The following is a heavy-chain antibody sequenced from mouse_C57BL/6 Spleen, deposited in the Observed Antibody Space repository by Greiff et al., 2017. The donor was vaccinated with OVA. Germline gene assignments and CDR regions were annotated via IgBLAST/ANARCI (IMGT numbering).Heavy chain of an antibody. CDR1: GYSITSGYY. CDR2: ISYDGSN. Sequence: ESGPGLVKPSQSLSLTCSVTGYSITSGYYWNWIRQFPGNKLEWMGYISYDGSNNYNPSLKNRISITRDTSKNQFFLKLNSVTTEDTATYYCANVYGSSDDAMDYWGQGTSVTVSS. CDR3: ANVYGSSDDAMDY. V-gene: IGHV3-6*01. D-gene: IGHD1-1*01. J-gene: IGHJ4*01.